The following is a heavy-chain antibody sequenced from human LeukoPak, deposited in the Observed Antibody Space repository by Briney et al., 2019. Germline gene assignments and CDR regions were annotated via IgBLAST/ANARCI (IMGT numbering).Heavy chain of an antibody. CDR2: INPNSGGT. D-gene: IGHD1-26*01. V-gene: IGHV1-2*02. CDR3: ARDLTGVGATQGDY. CDR1: GYTFTGYY. J-gene: IGHJ4*02. Sequence: ASVKVSCKASGYTFTGYYIHWVRQAPGQGLEWMGWINPNSGGTNYAQKFQGRVTMTRDTSISTAYMELSRLRSDDTAVYYCARDLTGVGATQGDYWGQGTLVTVSS.